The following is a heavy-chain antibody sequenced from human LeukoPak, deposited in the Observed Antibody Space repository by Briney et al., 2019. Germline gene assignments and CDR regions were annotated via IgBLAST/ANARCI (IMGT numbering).Heavy chain of an antibody. CDR2: LYYGGSA. CDR3: ARTYDYIWGSFRSHSFDS. J-gene: IGHJ4*02. D-gene: IGHD3-16*02. CDR1: GGSISSNNYY. Sequence: SETLSLTCTVSGGSISSNNYYWGWIRQPPGKGLEWIGSLYYGGSAYYNPSLKSRVTISVDASKNQFSLKLSSVTAADTGVYYCARTYDYIWGSFRSHSFDSWGQGTLVTVSS. V-gene: IGHV4-39*01.